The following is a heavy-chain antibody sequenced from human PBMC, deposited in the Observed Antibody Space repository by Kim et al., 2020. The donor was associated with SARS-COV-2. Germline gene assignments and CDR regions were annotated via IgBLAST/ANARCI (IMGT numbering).Heavy chain of an antibody. Sequence: GGSLRLSCAASGFTFSSYAMHWVRQAPGKGLEWVAVISYDGSNKYYADSVKGRFTISRDNSKNTLYLQMNSLRAEDTAVYYCARGARVDSWYISYYYGMDVWGQGTTVTVSS. V-gene: IGHV3-30-3*01. J-gene: IGHJ6*02. CDR3: ARGARVDSWYISYYYGMDV. CDR2: ISYDGSNK. CDR1: GFTFSSYA. D-gene: IGHD6-13*01.